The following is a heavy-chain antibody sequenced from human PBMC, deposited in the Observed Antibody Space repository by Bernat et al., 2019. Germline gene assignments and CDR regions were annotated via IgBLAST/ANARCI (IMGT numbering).Heavy chain of an antibody. CDR1: GFTFSSYG. J-gene: IGHJ2*01. CDR3: ARGSGIAARPLYGYLDL. D-gene: IGHD6-6*01. V-gene: IGHV3-33*01. Sequence: QVQLVESGGGVVQPGRSLRLSCAASGFTFSSYGMHWVRQAPGKGLEWVAVIWYDGSNKYYADSVKGRFTVSRDNSKTTLYLQMNSQRAEDTAVYYCARGSGIAARPLYGYLDLWGRGTLVTVSS. CDR2: IWYDGSNK.